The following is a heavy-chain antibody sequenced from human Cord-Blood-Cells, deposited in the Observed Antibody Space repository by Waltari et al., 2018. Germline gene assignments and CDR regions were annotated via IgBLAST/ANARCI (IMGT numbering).Heavy chain of an antibody. Sequence: QVQLVQSGAEVKKPGASVQASCKASGYTFTSYAMHWVRQATGQRLEWMGWINAGNGNTKYSQKFKGRVTITRDTSASTAYMELSSLRSEDTAVYYCARRGYSYGYSSDYWGQGTLVTVSS. CDR3: ARRGYSYGYSSDY. CDR1: GYTFTSYA. CDR2: INAGNGNT. D-gene: IGHD5-18*01. J-gene: IGHJ4*02. V-gene: IGHV1-3*01.